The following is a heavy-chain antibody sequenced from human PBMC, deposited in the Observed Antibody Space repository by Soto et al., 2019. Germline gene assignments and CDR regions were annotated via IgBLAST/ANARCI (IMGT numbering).Heavy chain of an antibody. D-gene: IGHD1-26*01. CDR2: IYYSGST. Sequence: SETLSLTCTVSGGSIGGSTYYWGWIRQPPGKGLEWIGSIYYSGSTYYNPSLKSRVTISVDTSKNQFSLKLSSVTAADTAVYYCATQEVGGTYVYTFDPWGQGTLVTVSS. CDR1: GGSIGGSTYY. J-gene: IGHJ5*02. CDR3: ATQEVGGTYVYTFDP. V-gene: IGHV4-39*01.